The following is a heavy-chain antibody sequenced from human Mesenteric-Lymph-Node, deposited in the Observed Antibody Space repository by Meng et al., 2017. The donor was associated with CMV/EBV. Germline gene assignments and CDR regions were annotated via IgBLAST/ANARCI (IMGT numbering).Heavy chain of an antibody. J-gene: IGHJ4*02. V-gene: IGHV4-31*03. CDR2: VYKTGST. CDR1: GDSFTIGGYY. Sequence: TVSGDSFTIGGYYWSWGRQHPGKGLEWIGYVYKTGSTNYNPSLESRLTISVDTSRAQFSLKLRSVTAADTAVYFCARLEMSTRYFDSWGRGTLVTVSS. D-gene: IGHD5-24*01. CDR3: ARLEMSTRYFDS.